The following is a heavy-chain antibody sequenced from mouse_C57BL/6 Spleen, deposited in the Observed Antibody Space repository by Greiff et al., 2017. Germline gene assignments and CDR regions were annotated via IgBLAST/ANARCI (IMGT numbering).Heavy chain of an antibody. CDR3: ARRFTTVVATEAMDY. CDR1: GFTFSSYG. Sequence: EVQRVESGGDLVKPGGSLKLSCAASGFTFSSYGMSWVRQTPDKRLEWVATISSGGSYTYYPDSVKGRFTISRDNAKNTLYLQMSSLKSEDTAMYYCARRFTTVVATEAMDYWGQGTSVTVSS. D-gene: IGHD1-1*01. CDR2: ISSGGSYT. J-gene: IGHJ4*01. V-gene: IGHV5-6*01.